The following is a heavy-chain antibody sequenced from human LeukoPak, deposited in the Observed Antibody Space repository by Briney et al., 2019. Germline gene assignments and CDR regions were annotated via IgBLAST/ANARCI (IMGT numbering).Heavy chain of an antibody. CDR3: ARGYSSGWGYYYYYYMDV. D-gene: IGHD6-19*01. J-gene: IGHJ6*03. CDR2: MNPNSGNT. CDR1: GYTFTSYD. Sequence: GASVKVSCKASGYTFTSYDINWVRQATGQGLEWMGWMNPNSGNTGYAQKFQGRVTMTRNTSISTAYMELSSLRSEDTAVYYCARGYSSGWGYYYYYYMDVWGKGTTVTVSS. V-gene: IGHV1-8*01.